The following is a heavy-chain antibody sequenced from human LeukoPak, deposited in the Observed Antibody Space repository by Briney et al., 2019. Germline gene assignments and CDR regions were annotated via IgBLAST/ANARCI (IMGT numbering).Heavy chain of an antibody. CDR3: ASPSDEYSSGWYGSALNY. D-gene: IGHD6-19*01. J-gene: IGHJ4*02. CDR2: IILGGST. Sequence: SETLSLTCAVYGGSFSGSYWSWFRQPPGKGLEWIGEIILGGSTNYNPTLKSRVTISVDTSKNQFSLKLSSVTAADTAVYYCASPSDEYSSGWYGSALNYWGQGTLVTVSS. V-gene: IGHV4-34*12. CDR1: GGSFSGSY.